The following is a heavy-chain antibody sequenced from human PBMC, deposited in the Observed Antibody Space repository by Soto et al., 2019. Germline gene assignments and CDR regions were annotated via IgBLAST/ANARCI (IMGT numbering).Heavy chain of an antibody. CDR1: GFTFSSYS. J-gene: IGHJ4*02. CDR3: ASFSSGLSFL. Sequence: GGSLRLSCAASGFTFSSYSMNWIRQAPGKGLEWVSSITGRSIYIYYADSVKGRFTISRDNAKNSLYLQMNSLRAEDTAVYYCASFSSGLSFLWGQGTLVTVSS. CDR2: ITGRSIYI. D-gene: IGHD6-19*01. V-gene: IGHV3-21*01.